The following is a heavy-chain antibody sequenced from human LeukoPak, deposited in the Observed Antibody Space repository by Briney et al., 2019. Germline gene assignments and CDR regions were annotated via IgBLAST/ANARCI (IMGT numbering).Heavy chain of an antibody. CDR2: INPNSGGT. Sequence: GASVKVSCKASGYTFTGYYMHWVRQAPGQGLEWMGRINPNSGGTNYAQKFQGRVTMTRDTSISTAYMELSSLRSEDTAVYYCARDLVYGDYLPGYWGQGTLVTVSS. CDR1: GYTFTGYY. CDR3: ARDLVYGDYLPGY. J-gene: IGHJ4*02. V-gene: IGHV1-2*06. D-gene: IGHD4-17*01.